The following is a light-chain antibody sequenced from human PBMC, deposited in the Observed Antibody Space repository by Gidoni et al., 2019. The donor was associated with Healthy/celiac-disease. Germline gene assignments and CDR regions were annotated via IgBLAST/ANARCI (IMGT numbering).Light chain of an antibody. J-gene: IGLJ2*01. Sequence: QSALTQPASVSGSPGQSITISCTGNSSDVGGYNYVSWYQQHPGKAPKLMIYEVSNRPSGVSNRFSGSKSGNTASLTISELQAEDEADYYCSSYTSSSTRVFGGGTKLTVL. CDR3: SSYTSSSTRV. CDR2: EVS. CDR1: SSDVGGYNY. V-gene: IGLV2-14*01.